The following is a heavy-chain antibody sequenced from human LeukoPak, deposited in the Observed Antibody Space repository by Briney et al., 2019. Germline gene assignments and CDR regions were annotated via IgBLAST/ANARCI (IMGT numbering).Heavy chain of an antibody. CDR3: VRVHGGGY. V-gene: IGHV3-53*01. CDR2: LHRDGSV. J-gene: IGHJ4*02. Sequence: GGSLRLSCAASGFTVSDNNTIWVRQAPGKGLEWVSTLHRDGSVRYADSVNGRFTISRDDSKNTLSLQVSSLRDEDTAVYYCVRVHGGGYWGQGTLVTVSS. CDR1: GFTVSDNN. D-gene: IGHD3-16*01.